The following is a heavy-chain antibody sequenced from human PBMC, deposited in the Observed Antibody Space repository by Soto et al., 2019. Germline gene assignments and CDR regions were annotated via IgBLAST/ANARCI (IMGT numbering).Heavy chain of an antibody. CDR2: IYSGGST. J-gene: IGHJ4*02. V-gene: IGHV3-53*01. CDR3: ASLKGYFDY. CDR1: WFTVISNY. Sequence: PGGSLRLSCASSWFTVISNYMSWVRQAPGKGLEWVSVIYSGGSTYYADSVKGRFTISRDNSKNTLYLQMNSLRAEDTAVYYCASLKGYFDYWGQGTLVTVSS.